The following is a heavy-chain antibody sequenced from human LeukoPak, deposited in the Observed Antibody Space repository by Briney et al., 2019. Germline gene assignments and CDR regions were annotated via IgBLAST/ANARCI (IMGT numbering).Heavy chain of an antibody. CDR3: ARDGSGRVPEMSAPDY. V-gene: IGHV3-48*01. CDR2: IRSSSRTI. J-gene: IGHJ4*02. Sequence: GGSLRLSCAASGFTFSSYSMNWVRQAPGKGLGWVSYIRSSSRTIYYADSVKGRFTISRDNAKNSLFLQMNSLRAEDTAVYYCARDGSGRVPEMSAPDYWGQGTLVTVSS. CDR1: GFTFSSYS. D-gene: IGHD3-10*01.